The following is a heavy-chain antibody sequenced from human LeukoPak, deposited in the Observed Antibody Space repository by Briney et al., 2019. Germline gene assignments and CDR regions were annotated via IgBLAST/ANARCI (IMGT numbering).Heavy chain of an antibody. CDR1: GYTLTELS. Sequence: ASVKVSCKVSGYTLTELSMHWVRQAPGKGLEWMGGFDPEDGETIYAQKFQGRVTMTEDTSTDTAYMELSSLRSEDAAVYYCATYVITMVRVYWLDPWGQGTLVTVSS. D-gene: IGHD3-10*01. CDR2: FDPEDGET. CDR3: ATYVITMVRVYWLDP. V-gene: IGHV1-24*01. J-gene: IGHJ5*02.